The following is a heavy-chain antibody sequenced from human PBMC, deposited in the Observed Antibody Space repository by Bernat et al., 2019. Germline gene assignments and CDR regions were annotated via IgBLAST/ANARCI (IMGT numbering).Heavy chain of an antibody. CDR3: ARGVGTMIVVATEFSYFDL. CDR2: IYYSGST. CDR1: GGSISSGGYY. D-gene: IGHD3-22*01. J-gene: IGHJ2*01. V-gene: IGHV4-31*03. Sequence: QVQLQESGPGLVKPSQTLSLTCTVSGGSISSGGYYWSWIRQHPGKGLEWIGYIYYSGSTYYNPSLKSRVTISVDTSKNQFSLKLSSVTAADTAVYYCARGVGTMIVVATEFSYFDLWGRGTLVTVSS.